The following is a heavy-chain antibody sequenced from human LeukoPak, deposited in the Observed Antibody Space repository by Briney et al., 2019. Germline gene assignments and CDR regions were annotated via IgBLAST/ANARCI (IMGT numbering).Heavy chain of an antibody. J-gene: IGHJ4*02. Sequence: SETLSLTCAVSGYSISSGYYWGCIRQPPGKGLEWIGSIYHSGSTYYNPSLKSRVTISVDTSKNQFSLKLSSVTSADTAVYYCARYIWGSYPTFEDYWGQGSLVTVSS. D-gene: IGHD3-16*02. CDR3: ARYIWGSYPTFEDY. V-gene: IGHV4-38-2*01. CDR2: IYHSGST. CDR1: GYSISSGYY.